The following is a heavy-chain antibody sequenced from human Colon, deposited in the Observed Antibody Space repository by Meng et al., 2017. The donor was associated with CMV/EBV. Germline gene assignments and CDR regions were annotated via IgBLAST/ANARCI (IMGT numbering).Heavy chain of an antibody. Sequence: QVRLQQWGAQLLNPSETLALPCSVSGGSFRGYHWTWIRLPPEKGLEWIGENHHDGSTNYSPSLESRVIISVDTSKNQFSLTLSSVTAADTAVYYCSRGREREWPTSDYWGQGTLVTVSS. CDR3: SRGREREWPTSDY. D-gene: IGHD3-3*01. V-gene: IGHV4-34*01. J-gene: IGHJ4*02. CDR1: GGSFRGYH. CDR2: NHHDGST.